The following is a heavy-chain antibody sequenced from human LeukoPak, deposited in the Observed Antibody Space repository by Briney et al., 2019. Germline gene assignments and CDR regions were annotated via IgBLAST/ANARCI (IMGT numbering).Heavy chain of an antibody. CDR1: GYTFTSYA. CDR2: INTNTGNP. D-gene: IGHD3-22*01. J-gene: IGHJ4*02. CDR3: AREGDDYYDSSGSVFDY. Sequence: ASVKVSCKASGYTFTSYAMNWVRQAPGRGLEWMGWINTNTGNPTYAQGFTGRFVFSLDTSVSTAYLQISSLKAEDTAVYYCAREGDDYYDSSGSVFDYWGQGTLVTVSS. V-gene: IGHV7-4-1*02.